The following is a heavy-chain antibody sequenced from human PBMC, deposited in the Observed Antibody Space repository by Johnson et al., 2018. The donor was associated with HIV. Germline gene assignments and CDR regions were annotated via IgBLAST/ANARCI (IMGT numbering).Heavy chain of an antibody. CDR2: LSYDGSNE. J-gene: IGHJ3*02. CDR1: GFTFSSYA. D-gene: IGHD1-7*01. Sequence: QVQLVESGGGVVQPGRSLRLSCAASGFTFSSYAMHWVRQAPGKGLEWVAVLSYDGSNEYYADSVKGRFAISRDNAKNSLDLQMGSLRAEDIAVYYCARVEWELELLGAFDIWGQGTMVTVSS. CDR3: ARVEWELELLGAFDI. V-gene: IGHV3-30*09.